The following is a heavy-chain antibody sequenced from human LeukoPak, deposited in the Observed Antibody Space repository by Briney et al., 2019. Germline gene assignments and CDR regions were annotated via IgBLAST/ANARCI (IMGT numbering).Heavy chain of an antibody. D-gene: IGHD3-10*01. Sequence: SATLSLTCAVSGGSISTYYWSWLRQPAGKGLEWIGRLYSSGSTKYNPSLKSRVTISVGDSNNQFTLKLTSVTAADTAVYYCERDHYGSGSYKSYFDSWGQGIRVTVSS. CDR1: GGSISTYY. J-gene: IGHJ5*01. V-gene: IGHV4-4*07. CDR3: ERDHYGSGSYKSYFDS. CDR2: LYSSGST.